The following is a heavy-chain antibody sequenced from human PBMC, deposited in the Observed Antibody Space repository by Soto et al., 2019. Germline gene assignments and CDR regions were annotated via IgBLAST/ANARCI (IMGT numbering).Heavy chain of an antibody. Sequence: ASVKVSCKASGGTFSSYAISWVRQAPGQGLEWMGGIIPIFGTANYAQKFQGRVTITADASTSTAYMELSSLRSEDTAVYYCAREYCSSTSCHPGWFDPWGQGTLVTVSS. CDR3: AREYCSSTSCHPGWFDP. CDR2: IIPIFGTA. V-gene: IGHV1-69*13. D-gene: IGHD2-2*01. CDR1: GGTFSSYA. J-gene: IGHJ5*02.